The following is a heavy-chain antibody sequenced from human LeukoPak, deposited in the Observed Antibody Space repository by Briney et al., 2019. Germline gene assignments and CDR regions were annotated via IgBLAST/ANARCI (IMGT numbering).Heavy chain of an antibody. CDR1: GGSISSYY. J-gene: IGHJ4*02. CDR3: ARDLLSTAGYFDY. V-gene: IGHV4-59*01. D-gene: IGHD6-19*01. Sequence: SETRSLTCTVSGGSISSYYWSWIRQPPGKGLEWIGYIYYSGSTNYNPSLKSRVTISVDTSKNQFSLNLSSVTAADTAVYYCARDLLSTAGYFDYWGERPVATVSS. CDR2: IYYSGST.